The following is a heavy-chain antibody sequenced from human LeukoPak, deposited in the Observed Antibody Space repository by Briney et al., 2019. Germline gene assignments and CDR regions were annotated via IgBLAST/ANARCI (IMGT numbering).Heavy chain of an antibody. CDR2: INHSGST. CDR3: VRGGTVIVDSLAP. CDR1: GGSFSGYY. D-gene: IGHD2-8*02. J-gene: IGHJ5*02. Sequence: SETLSLTCAVYGGSFSGYYWSWIRQPPGKGLEWIGEINHSGSTNYNPSLKSRVTISVDRSKNQFSLKLSSVTAADTAAYYCVRGGTVIVDSLAPWGQGLLVTVSS. V-gene: IGHV4-34*01.